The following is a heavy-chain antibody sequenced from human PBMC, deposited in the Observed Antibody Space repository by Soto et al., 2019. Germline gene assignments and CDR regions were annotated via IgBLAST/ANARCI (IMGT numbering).Heavy chain of an antibody. J-gene: IGHJ4*02. CDR2: IRSKTNTYAT. Sequence: GGSLRLSCAASGFSFSDAAMHWVRQASGKGLEWVGRIRSKTNTYATEYAASVKGRFTISRDDSQNTAYLQMNSLEIEDTAVYYCTSRTYRRSPYFFDYWGQGTLVTVSS. D-gene: IGHD6-6*01. CDR1: GFSFSDAA. CDR3: TSRTYRRSPYFFDY. V-gene: IGHV3-73*01.